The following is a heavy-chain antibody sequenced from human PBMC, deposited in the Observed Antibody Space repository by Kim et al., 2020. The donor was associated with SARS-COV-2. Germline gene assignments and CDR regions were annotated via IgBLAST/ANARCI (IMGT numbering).Heavy chain of an antibody. CDR2: ISYDGSNK. CDR3: ARDHDYYDSSGYLPDY. CDR1: GFTFSSYA. J-gene: IGHJ4*02. D-gene: IGHD3-22*01. V-gene: IGHV3-30*04. Sequence: GGSLRLSCAASGFTFSSYAMHWVRQAPGKGLEWVAVISYDGSNKYYADSVKGRFTISRDNSKNTLYLQMNSLRAEDTAVYYCARDHDYYDSSGYLPDYWGQGTLVTVSS.